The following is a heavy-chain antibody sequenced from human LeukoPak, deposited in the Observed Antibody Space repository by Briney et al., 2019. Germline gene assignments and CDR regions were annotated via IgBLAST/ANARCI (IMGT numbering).Heavy chain of an antibody. CDR2: INPNSGGT. V-gene: IGHV1-2*02. D-gene: IGHD1-26*01. CDR1: GYTFTGYY. Sequence: VASVKVSCKASGYTFTGYYMHWVRQAPGQGLEWMGWINPNSGGTNYAQKFQGRVTMTRDTSISTAYMELSRLRSDDTAVYYCARDRRLGSLSGNYYYYYMDVWGKGTTVTISS. J-gene: IGHJ6*03. CDR3: ARDRRLGSLSGNYYYYYMDV.